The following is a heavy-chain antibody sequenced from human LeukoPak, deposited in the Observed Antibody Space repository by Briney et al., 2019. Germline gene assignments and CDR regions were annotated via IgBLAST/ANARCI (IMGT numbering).Heavy chain of an antibody. J-gene: IGHJ6*03. Sequence: GASVKVSCKASGYTFTSYGISWVRQAPGQGLEWMGWISAYNGNTNYAQKLQGRVTVTTDTSTSTAYMELRSLRSDDTAVYYCAREYGSGSYGSYYYYMDVWGKGTTVTISS. CDR3: AREYGSGSYGSYYYYMDV. V-gene: IGHV1-18*01. CDR2: ISAYNGNT. CDR1: GYTFTSYG. D-gene: IGHD3-10*01.